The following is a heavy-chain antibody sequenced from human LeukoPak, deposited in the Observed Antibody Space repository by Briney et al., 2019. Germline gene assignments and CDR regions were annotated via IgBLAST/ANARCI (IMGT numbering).Heavy chain of an antibody. D-gene: IGHD6-13*01. CDR1: GYTFTGYY. Sequence: ASVKVSCKASGYTFTGYYMHWVRQAPGQGLEWMGWINPNSGGTNYAQKFQGRVTMTRDTSISTAYMELSRLRSEDTAVYYCARIAAAGTPWFDPWGQGTLVTVSS. V-gene: IGHV1-2*02. CDR3: ARIAAAGTPWFDP. CDR2: INPNSGGT. J-gene: IGHJ5*02.